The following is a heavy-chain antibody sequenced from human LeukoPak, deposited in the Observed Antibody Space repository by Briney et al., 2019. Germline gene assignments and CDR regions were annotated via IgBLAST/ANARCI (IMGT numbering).Heavy chain of an antibody. Sequence: PGGSLRLSCAASGFTFSNYWMHWVRQAPGKGLVWVSQIKSDGNITNYADSVKGRFTISRDNAKNTLFLQMNSLRAEDTAVYYCGRSGDFWSGSGVAYWGQGTLVTVSS. CDR1: GFTFSNYW. D-gene: IGHD3-3*01. J-gene: IGHJ4*02. CDR3: GRSGDFWSGSGVAY. CDR2: IKSDGNIT. V-gene: IGHV3-74*01.